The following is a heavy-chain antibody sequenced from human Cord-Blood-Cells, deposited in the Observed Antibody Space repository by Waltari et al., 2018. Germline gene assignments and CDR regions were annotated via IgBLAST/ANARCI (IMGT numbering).Heavy chain of an antibody. V-gene: IGHV6-1*01. CDR1: GDSVSSTRAA. J-gene: IGHJ3*02. D-gene: IGHD2-21*02. CDR2: TYYRSKWYN. Sequence: QVQLQQSGPGLVKPSQTLSLTCAISGDSVSSTRAAWTWIRHTPSRGLEWLGRTYYRSKWYNDYAVSVKSRITINPDTSKNQFSLQLNSVTPEDTAVYYCARDRIVVVTAIPAFDIWGQGTMVTVSS. CDR3: ARDRIVVVTAIPAFDI.